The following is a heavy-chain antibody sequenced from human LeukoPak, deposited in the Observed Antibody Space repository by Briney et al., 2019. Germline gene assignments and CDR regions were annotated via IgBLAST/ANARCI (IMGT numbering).Heavy chain of an antibody. Sequence: SVKVSCKASGGTFSSYAIRWVRQAPGQGLEWMGGIIPIFGTANYAQKFQGRVTITADESTSTAYMELSSLRSEDTAVYYCASLGYCSSTSCLRYYYYYYMDVWGKGTTVTVSS. D-gene: IGHD2-2*01. CDR3: ASLGYCSSTSCLRYYYYYYMDV. CDR1: GGTFSSYA. CDR2: IIPIFGTA. V-gene: IGHV1-69*13. J-gene: IGHJ6*03.